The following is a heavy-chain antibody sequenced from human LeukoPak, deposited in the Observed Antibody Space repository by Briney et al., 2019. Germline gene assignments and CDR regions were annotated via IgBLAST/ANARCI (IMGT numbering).Heavy chain of an antibody. Sequence: GGSLRLSCSASGFSFSNYNMNWVRQAPGKGLKWISYISYSSRTTHYADSLKGRFTISRDNAANSLYLQMNSLRAEDTAVYYCARGQVYYDSSGYHFDYWGQGTLVTVSS. CDR2: ISYSSRTT. CDR3: ARGQVYYDSSGYHFDY. V-gene: IGHV3-48*01. D-gene: IGHD3-22*01. J-gene: IGHJ4*02. CDR1: GFSFSNYN.